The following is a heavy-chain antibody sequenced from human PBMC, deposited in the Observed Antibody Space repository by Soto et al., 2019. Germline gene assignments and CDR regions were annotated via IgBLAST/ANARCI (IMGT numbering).Heavy chain of an antibody. CDR1: GFTFSSHA. CDR2: ISGSGAGT. J-gene: IGHJ4*02. D-gene: IGHD6-13*01. Sequence: EVQLLESGGGLVQPGGSLRLSCAASGFTFSSHAMTWVRQAPGKGLEWVSTISGSGAGTYYADSVKGRFTVSRDNSKNTLYLQMNSLRAEDTAVYYCAKGAANGGDYFDYWGQGTLVTVSS. V-gene: IGHV3-23*01. CDR3: AKGAANGGDYFDY.